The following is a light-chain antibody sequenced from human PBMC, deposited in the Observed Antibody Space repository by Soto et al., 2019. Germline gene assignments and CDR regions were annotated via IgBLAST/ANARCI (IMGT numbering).Light chain of an antibody. Sequence: QSALAQPASVSGSPGQSITISCTGTSSDVGGFNCVSWYQQHPGKAPKLMIFEVTNRPSGVSNRFSGSKSGNTASLTISGLKAEEEADYYCRSYTDRSIYVFGTGTKVTV. J-gene: IGLJ1*01. V-gene: IGLV2-14*01. CDR3: RSYTDRSIYV. CDR1: SSDVGGFNC. CDR2: EVT.